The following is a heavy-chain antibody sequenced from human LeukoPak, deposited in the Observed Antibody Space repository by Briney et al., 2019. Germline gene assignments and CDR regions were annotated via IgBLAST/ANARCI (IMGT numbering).Heavy chain of an antibody. Sequence: PGGSLRLSCAASGFTFSSYAMHWVRQAPGKGLEWVAVKSYDGSNKYYADSVKGRFTISRDNSKNTLYLQMNSLGAEDTAVYYCAREVTAIDYWGQGTLVTVSS. V-gene: IGHV3-30*04. CDR1: GFTFSSYA. D-gene: IGHD1-14*01. CDR3: AREVTAIDY. J-gene: IGHJ4*02. CDR2: KSYDGSNK.